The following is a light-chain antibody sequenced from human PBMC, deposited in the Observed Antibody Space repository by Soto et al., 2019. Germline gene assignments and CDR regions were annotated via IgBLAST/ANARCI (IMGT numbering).Light chain of an antibody. V-gene: IGKV3-20*01. Sequence: VFSQSRGSVWLWRRVSATRSCRASQSVNSDLAWYHQKPGQAPRLLISDASNRATGIPDRVSGTGSGTDFTLTISRLEPGDFAVYYCQQYAVSPITFGQGTRLEI. CDR3: QQYAVSPIT. CDR2: DAS. J-gene: IGKJ5*01. CDR1: QSVNSD.